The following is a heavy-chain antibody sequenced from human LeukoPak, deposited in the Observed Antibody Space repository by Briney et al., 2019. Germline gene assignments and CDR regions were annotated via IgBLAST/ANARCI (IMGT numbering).Heavy chain of an antibody. CDR3: ARGDCSSSSCSGFYGMDV. J-gene: IGHJ6*02. V-gene: IGHV3-7*05. D-gene: IGHD2-2*01. Sequence: GGSLRLSCAASGFTFSSYWMSWVRQAPGKGLEWVANIKQDGSEKYYVDSVKGRFTISRDNAKNSLYLQMNSLRAEDTAVYYCARGDCSSSSCSGFYGMDVWGQGTTVTVSS. CDR2: IKQDGSEK. CDR1: GFTFSSYW.